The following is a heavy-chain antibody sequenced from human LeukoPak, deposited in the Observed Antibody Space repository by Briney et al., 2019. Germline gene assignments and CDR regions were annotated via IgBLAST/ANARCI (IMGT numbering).Heavy chain of an antibody. V-gene: IGHV4-34*01. CDR1: VVSFSGYY. J-gene: IGHJ4*02. Sequence: SETLSLTCAVYVVSFSGYYWSWIRQPPGKGLEWIGEINHSGSTNYNPSLKSRVTISVDTSKNKFSLKLSSVTAADTAVYYCARTMVRGVIIVRLSDYWGQGTLVTVSS. D-gene: IGHD3-10*01. CDR2: INHSGST. CDR3: ARTMVRGVIIVRLSDY.